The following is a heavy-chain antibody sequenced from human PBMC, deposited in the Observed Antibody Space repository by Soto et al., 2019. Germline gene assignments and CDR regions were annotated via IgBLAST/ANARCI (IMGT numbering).Heavy chain of an antibody. V-gene: IGHV1-69*13. Sequence: GASVKVSCKASGGTFSSYAISWVRQAPGQGLEWMGGIIPIFGTANYAQKFQGRVTITADESTSTAYMELSSLRSEDTAVYYCARVVTIFGVATVFPYGMDVWGQGTTVTVS. J-gene: IGHJ6*02. CDR1: GGTFSSYA. CDR3: ARVVTIFGVATVFPYGMDV. CDR2: IIPIFGTA. D-gene: IGHD3-3*01.